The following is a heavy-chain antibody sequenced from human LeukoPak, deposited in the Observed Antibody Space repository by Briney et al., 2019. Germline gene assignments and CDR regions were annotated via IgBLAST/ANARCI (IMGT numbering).Heavy chain of an antibody. D-gene: IGHD3-10*01. J-gene: IGHJ6*02. V-gene: IGHV4-4*02. CDR2: VNLQGST. CDR1: GGSISNTNW. CDR3: ARVKGSGSYYGQDYGMDV. Sequence: PSGTLSLTCGVSGGSISNTNWWTWVRQPPGKGLEWIGEVNLQGSTNYNPSLKSRVTISVDTSKNQFSLKLSSVTAADTAVYYCARVKGSGSYYGQDYGMDVWGQGTTVTVSS.